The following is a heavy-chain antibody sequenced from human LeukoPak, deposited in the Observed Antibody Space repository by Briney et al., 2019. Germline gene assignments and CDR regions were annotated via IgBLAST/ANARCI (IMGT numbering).Heavy chain of an antibody. Sequence: PGGSLRLSCAASGFTFSSYSMNWVRQAPGKGLEWVSYISSRSITIYYADSVKGRFTVSRDDAKSSLYLQMNSLRAEDTAVYYCARDYDSSGYYFTPHDYWGQGTLVTVSS. CDR3: ARDYDSSGYYFTPHDY. V-gene: IGHV3-48*04. D-gene: IGHD3-22*01. CDR2: ISSRSITI. J-gene: IGHJ4*02. CDR1: GFTFSSYS.